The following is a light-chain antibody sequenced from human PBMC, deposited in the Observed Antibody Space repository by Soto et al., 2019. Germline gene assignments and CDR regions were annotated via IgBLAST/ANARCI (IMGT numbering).Light chain of an antibody. CDR3: QQYDNGWT. Sequence: EIVMTQSPATLSVSPGERATLSCRASQSVSSNLAWYQVKPGQAPRLLIYGASTRATGIPARFSGSGSGTEFTLTISSLQSEDFAVYYCQQYDNGWTFGQGTKVEI. J-gene: IGKJ1*01. CDR1: QSVSSN. V-gene: IGKV3-15*01. CDR2: GAS.